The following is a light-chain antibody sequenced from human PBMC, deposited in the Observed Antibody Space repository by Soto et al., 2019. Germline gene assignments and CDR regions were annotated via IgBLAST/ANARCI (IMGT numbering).Light chain of an antibody. CDR1: QSVSSN. CDR3: QQRSNWPIT. J-gene: IGKJ5*01. CDR2: GAS. V-gene: IGKV3-15*01. Sequence: EIVMTQSPATLSVSPGERATLSCRASQSVSSNLAWYQQKPGQAPRLLIYGASTRATGIPARFSGSGSGTEFTLTINSLQSEDFALYYCQQRSNWPITFGQGTRLEI.